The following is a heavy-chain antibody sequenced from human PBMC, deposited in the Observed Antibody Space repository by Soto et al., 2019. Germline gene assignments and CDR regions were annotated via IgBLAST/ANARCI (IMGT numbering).Heavy chain of an antibody. J-gene: IGHJ6*02. CDR2: IVIGSGNT. V-gene: IGHV1-58*01. CDR1: GVTITSSA. Sequence: SVKASCKASGVTITSSAVQWVRQAREQRLEWIGWIVIGSGNTNYAQKFQERVTITRDMSTSTAYMELSSLRSEDTAVYYCAAPGRTSLGYSSSWLTPYYYYGMDVWGQGTTVTVSS. D-gene: IGHD6-13*01. CDR3: AAPGRTSLGYSSSWLTPYYYYGMDV.